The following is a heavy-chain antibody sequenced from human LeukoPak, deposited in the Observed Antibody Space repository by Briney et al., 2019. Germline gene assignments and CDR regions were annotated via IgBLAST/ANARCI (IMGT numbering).Heavy chain of an antibody. Sequence: GGSLRLSCAASGFTFSSYWIHWVRQAPGKGLVWVSRINSDGSSTYYADSVKGRFTISRDNSKNTLYLQMNSLRAEDTAVYYCARDGAMVRGIIMTDWGQGTLVTVSS. V-gene: IGHV3-74*01. D-gene: IGHD3-10*01. CDR1: GFTFSSYW. CDR2: INSDGSST. J-gene: IGHJ4*02. CDR3: ARDGAMVRGIIMTD.